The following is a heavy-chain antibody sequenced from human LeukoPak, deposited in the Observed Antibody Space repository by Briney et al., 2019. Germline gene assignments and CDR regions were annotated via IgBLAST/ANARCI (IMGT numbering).Heavy chain of an antibody. V-gene: IGHV1-46*01. CDR2: INLCIGTT. CDR3: AKIVGASNGYFDY. Sequence: ASVKVSCKASGYTFTNYYIHWVRQAPGQGLEWMGIINLCIGTTSYAQKFQGRVTMTRDTSTSTVYMELSSLRSEDTAVYCCAKIVGASNGYFDYWGQGTLVTVPS. D-gene: IGHD1-26*01. CDR1: GYTFTNYY. J-gene: IGHJ4*02.